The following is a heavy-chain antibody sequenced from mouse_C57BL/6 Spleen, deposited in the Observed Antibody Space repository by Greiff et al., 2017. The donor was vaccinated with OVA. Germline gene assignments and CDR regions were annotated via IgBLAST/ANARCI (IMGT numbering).Heavy chain of an antibody. CDR2: IYPGNSDT. J-gene: IGHJ3*01. V-gene: IGHV1-5*01. D-gene: IGHD2-5*01. CDR1: GYTFTSYW. Sequence: EVQLQQSGTVLARPGASVKMSCKTSGYTFTSYWMHWVKQRPGQGLEWIGAIYPGNSDTSYNQKFKGKAKLTAVTSASTAYMELSSLTNEDAAVYYCTREKIYYSNPWFAYWGQGTLVTVSA. CDR3: TREKIYYSNPWFAY.